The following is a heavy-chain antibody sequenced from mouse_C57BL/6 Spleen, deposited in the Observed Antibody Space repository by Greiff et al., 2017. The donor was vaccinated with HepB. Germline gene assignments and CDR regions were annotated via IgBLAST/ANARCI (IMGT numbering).Heavy chain of an antibody. CDR3: ARTLDWYFDV. CDR1: GYTFTSYW. J-gene: IGHJ1*03. Sequence: VQLQQTGAELVMPGASVKLSCKASGYTFTSYWMHWVKQRPGQGLEWIGEIDPSDSYTNYNQKFKGKSTLTVDKSSSTAYMQLSSLTSEDSAVYYCARTLDWYFDVWGTGTTVTVSS. V-gene: IGHV1-69*01. CDR2: IDPSDSYT.